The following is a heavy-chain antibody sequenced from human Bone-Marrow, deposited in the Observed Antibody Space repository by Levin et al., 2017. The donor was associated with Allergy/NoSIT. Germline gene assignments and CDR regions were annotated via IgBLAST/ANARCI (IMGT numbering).Heavy chain of an antibody. CDR3: ARLTNPSPPYVTGTHYFDS. CDR2: INSGGSTI. D-gene: IGHD3-10*02. V-gene: IGHV3-11*01. J-gene: IGHJ4*02. CDR1: GFAFSNYY. Sequence: GGSLRLSCGASGFAFSNYYMSWVRQAPGKGLEWIAYINSGGSTIYYAVSVRGRLSISRDNAKNSLYLQMYNLRPDDAAVYYCARLTNPSPPYVTGTHYFDSWGQGTLVAVSS.